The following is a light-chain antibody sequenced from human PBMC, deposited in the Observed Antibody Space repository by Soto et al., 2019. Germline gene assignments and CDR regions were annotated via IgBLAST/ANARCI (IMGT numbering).Light chain of an antibody. Sequence: DIVMTQSPDSLAVSLGGWATINCKSSQSVLYSSNNKNYLAWYQQKPGQPPKLLIYGASTRESGVPDRFSGSGSGTDFTLTISRLQAEDVEVYYCQQYYGTPRTFGQGTKVEIK. J-gene: IGKJ1*01. CDR1: QSVLYSSNNKNY. V-gene: IGKV4-1*01. CDR3: QQYYGTPRT. CDR2: GAS.